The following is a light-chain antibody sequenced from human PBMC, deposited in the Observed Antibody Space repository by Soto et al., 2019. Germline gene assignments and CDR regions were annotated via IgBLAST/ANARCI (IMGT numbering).Light chain of an antibody. V-gene: IGLV2-14*01. CDR1: SSDVGHYNF. CDR2: EVS. J-gene: IGLJ2*01. CDR3: SSYTSSSTYVV. Sequence: QSVLTQPHSVSGSPGQSVTISCSGTSSDVGHYNFVSWYQHHPGKAPKLLIYEVSNRPSGVSNRFSGSKSGNTASLTISGLQAEDEADYYCSSYTSSSTYVVFGGGTKVTVL.